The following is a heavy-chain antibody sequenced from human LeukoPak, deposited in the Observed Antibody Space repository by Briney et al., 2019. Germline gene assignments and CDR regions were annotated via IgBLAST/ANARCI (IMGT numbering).Heavy chain of an antibody. CDR2: ISAYNGNT. CDR3: ARDRSVGVYYYGSGSLSSSPPDY. J-gene: IGHJ4*02. Sequence: GASVKVSCKASGYTFTSYGISRVPQAPGQGLEWMGWISAYNGNTNYAQKLQGRVTMTTDTSTSTAYMELRSLRSDDTAVYYCARDRSVGVYYYGSGSLSSSPPDYWGQGTLVTVSS. D-gene: IGHD3-10*01. V-gene: IGHV1-18*01. CDR1: GYTFTSYG.